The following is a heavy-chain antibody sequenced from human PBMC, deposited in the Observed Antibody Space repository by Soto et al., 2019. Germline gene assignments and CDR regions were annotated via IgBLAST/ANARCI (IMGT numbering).Heavy chain of an antibody. D-gene: IGHD6-19*01. CDR2: IIPLFST. CDR1: GDTFRNYA. Sequence: QVQRVQSGAEVKKPGSSVKVSCKASGDTFRNYAFTWVRQAPGQGLEWMGTIIPLFSTRYAQKFQGRVTMTADESTSTVYMDLSSLKSDDTAVYYCARDPGIAVVGRGTSFEHWGQGTLVTVSS. J-gene: IGHJ4*02. CDR3: ARDPGIAVVGRGTSFEH. V-gene: IGHV1-69*18.